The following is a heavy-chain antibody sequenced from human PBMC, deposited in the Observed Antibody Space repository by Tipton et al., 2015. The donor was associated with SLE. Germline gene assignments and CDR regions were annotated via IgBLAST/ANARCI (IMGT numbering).Heavy chain of an antibody. D-gene: IGHD3-3*01. CDR2: IYYSGST. V-gene: IGHV4-39*07. CDR1: GGSISSSSYY. J-gene: IGHJ6*03. CDR3: ARVESYYYYYMDV. Sequence: TLSLTCTVSGGSISSSSYYWGWIRQPPGKGLEWIGKIYYSGSTYYNPSLKSRVTISVDTSKNQFSLKLSSVTAADTAVYYCARVESYYYYYMDVWGKGTTVTVSS.